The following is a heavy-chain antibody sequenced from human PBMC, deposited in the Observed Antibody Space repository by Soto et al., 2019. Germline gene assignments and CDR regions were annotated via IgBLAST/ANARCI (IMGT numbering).Heavy chain of an antibody. J-gene: IGHJ6*02. CDR3: ARGLGEKRSPGFYYGMDV. V-gene: IGHV5-51*01. CDR2: IFPGDSDT. CDR1: GYIFTSHW. Sequence: GESLKISCEASGYIFTSHWIVWVRQTPGQGLECMGVIFPGDSDTRYSPSFQGQVTISADKSISIAYLQLSSLKASDTGIYYCARGLGEKRSPGFYYGMDVWGQGPTVTVYS. D-gene: IGHD3-16*01.